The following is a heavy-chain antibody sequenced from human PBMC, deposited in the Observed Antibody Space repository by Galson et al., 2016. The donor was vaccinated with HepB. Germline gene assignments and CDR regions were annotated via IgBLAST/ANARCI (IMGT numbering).Heavy chain of an antibody. V-gene: IGHV3-73*01. CDR2: IRTKPNTYAT. D-gene: IGHD3-3*01. J-gene: IGHJ4*02. Sequence: SLRLSCAASGFIFSDSAMHWVRQASGKGLEWVGRIRTKPNTYATVYAASVKGRFIISRDDLKNTLYLQMNSLRAEDTTVYYCAKDSKIGIYGVAGAFDYWGQGTLVTVSS. CDR1: GFIFSDSA. CDR3: AKDSKIGIYGVAGAFDY.